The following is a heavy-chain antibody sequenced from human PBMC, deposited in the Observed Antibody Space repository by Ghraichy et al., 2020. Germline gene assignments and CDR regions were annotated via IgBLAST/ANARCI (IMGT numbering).Heavy chain of an antibody. J-gene: IGHJ4*02. D-gene: IGHD3-22*01. CDR3: ARDHKYYYDSSGYYLFDY. CDR2: ISSSSSYI. CDR1: GFTFSSYS. V-gene: IGHV3-21*01. Sequence: LSLTCAASGFTFSSYSMNWVRQAPGKGLEWVSSISSSSSYIYYADSVKGRFTISRDNAKNSLYPQMNSLRAEDTAVYYCARDHKYYYDSSGYYLFDYWGQGTLVTVSS.